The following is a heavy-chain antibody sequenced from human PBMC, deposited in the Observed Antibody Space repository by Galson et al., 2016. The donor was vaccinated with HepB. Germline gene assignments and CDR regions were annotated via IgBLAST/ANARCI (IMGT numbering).Heavy chain of an antibody. J-gene: IGHJ4*02. CDR3: AKDSTRFRAVAGSGGQDD. V-gene: IGHV3-30*18. CDR2: ISYDGSNQ. Sequence: SLRLSCAASGFSFSRYGMHWVRQAPGKGLEWVAGISYDGSNQYYADSVKGRFTISRDNSKNMLYVQMSSLRNEETAVYYCAKDSTRFRAVAGSGGQDDWGQGTLVTVSS. CDR1: GFSFSRYG. D-gene: IGHD6-19*01.